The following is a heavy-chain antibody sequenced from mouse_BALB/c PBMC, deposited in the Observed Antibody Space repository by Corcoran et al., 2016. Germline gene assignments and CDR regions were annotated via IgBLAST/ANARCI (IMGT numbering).Heavy chain of an antibody. J-gene: IGHJ4*01. CDR1: GYTFTNYG. CDR3: ARGPLRYYAIEH. Sequence: QIQLVQSGPELKKPGETVKISCKAYGYTFTNYGMNWVKQAPGKGLKWMGWINTYTGEPTYADDFKGRFAFSLETSASTAYLQINHPKNDDMATKFCARGPLRYYAIEHWRQGTSVNFSS. D-gene: IGHD1-1*01. CDR2: INTYTGEP. V-gene: IGHV9-1*02.